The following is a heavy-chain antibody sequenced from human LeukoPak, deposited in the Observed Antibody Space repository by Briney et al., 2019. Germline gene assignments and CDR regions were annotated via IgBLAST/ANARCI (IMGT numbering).Heavy chain of an antibody. V-gene: IGHV1-18*01. CDR2: ISAYNGNT. D-gene: IGHD6-19*01. Sequence: ASVKASCKASGYTFSTYGISWVRQAPGQGLEWMAWISAYNGNTNYAQKFQGRVTMTTDTSTSTAYMELKSLRSDDTAVYYCARDPRKTYSSGWYYFDYWGQGTLVTVSS. J-gene: IGHJ4*02. CDR3: ARDPRKTYSSGWYYFDY. CDR1: GYTFSTYG.